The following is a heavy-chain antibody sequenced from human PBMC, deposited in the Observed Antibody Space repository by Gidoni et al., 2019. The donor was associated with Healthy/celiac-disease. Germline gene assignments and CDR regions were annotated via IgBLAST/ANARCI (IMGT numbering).Heavy chain of an antibody. CDR3: ERGRRDGYKKGAFDI. CDR2: INHSGST. CDR1: GGSFSGYY. Sequence: QVQLQQRVPGLLKPSETLSLTCAVHGGSFSGYYWSWIRQPPGKGLEWIGAINHSGSTNYHPSLKMRVTISVDTSKNQFSLKLSSVTAADTAVYYCERGRRDGYKKGAFDIWGQGTMVTVSS. J-gene: IGHJ3*02. D-gene: IGHD5-12*01. V-gene: IGHV4-34*01.